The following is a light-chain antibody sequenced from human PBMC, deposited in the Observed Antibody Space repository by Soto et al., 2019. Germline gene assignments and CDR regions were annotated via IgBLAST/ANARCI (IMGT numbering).Light chain of an antibody. CDR1: NIGSKS. V-gene: IGLV3-21*04. Sequence: SYELTQPPSVSVAPGETARITCGGNNIGSKSVHWYQQKPGQAPVLVIYYDSDRPSGIPERFSGSNSGNTATLTISRVEAGDEADYYCQVWDSSSDHVVFGGGTKVTVL. CDR3: QVWDSSSDHVV. CDR2: YDS. J-gene: IGLJ2*01.